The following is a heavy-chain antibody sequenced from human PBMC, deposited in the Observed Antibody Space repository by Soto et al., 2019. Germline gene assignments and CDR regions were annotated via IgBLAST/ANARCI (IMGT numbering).Heavy chain of an antibody. CDR1: GYTFTSYG. CDR3: ARGFWLDYGDYHIPLWHY. V-gene: IGHV1-18*01. CDR2: ISAYNGNT. Sequence: ASVKVSCKASGYTFTSYGISWVRQAPGQGLEWMGWISAYNGNTNYAQKLQGRVTMTTDTSTSTAYMELRSLRSDDTAVYYCARGFWLDYGDYHIPLWHYWGQGTLVTVSS. D-gene: IGHD4-17*01. J-gene: IGHJ4*02.